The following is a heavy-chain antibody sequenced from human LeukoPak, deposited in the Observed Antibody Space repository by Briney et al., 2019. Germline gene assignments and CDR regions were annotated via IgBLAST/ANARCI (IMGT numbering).Heavy chain of an antibody. D-gene: IGHD3-3*01. CDR3: ARHPHCFGTRCLARHYYYFYYIDV. CDR1: GGSLSSYY. Sequence: PERLSLTCTVSGGSLSSYYWSWIRHPPGEGLGWVGYIYYIGSTNYTPSLKGRVTISLDTSKNQCSLNLRSVTAADTAVYDCARHPHCFGTRCLARHYYYFYYIDVWGNGTTVTVSS. J-gene: IGHJ6*03. CDR2: IYYIGST. V-gene: IGHV4-59*08.